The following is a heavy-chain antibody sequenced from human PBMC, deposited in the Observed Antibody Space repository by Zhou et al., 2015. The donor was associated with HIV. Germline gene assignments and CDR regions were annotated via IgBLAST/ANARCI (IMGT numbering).Heavy chain of an antibody. D-gene: IGHD2-2*01. CDR3: ARDRDLGHCSSVSCPFDP. CDR1: GYTFTSYD. Sequence: QVQLVQSGPEMKRPGASVKVSCKASGYTFTSYDINWVRQATGQGLEWMGWMNPNSGNTGYAQKFQGRVTMTRNTSISTAYMELSSLRSEDTAVYFCARDRDLGHCSSVSCPFDPWGQGTLVTVSS. CDR2: MNPNSGNT. V-gene: IGHV1-8*01. J-gene: IGHJ5*02.